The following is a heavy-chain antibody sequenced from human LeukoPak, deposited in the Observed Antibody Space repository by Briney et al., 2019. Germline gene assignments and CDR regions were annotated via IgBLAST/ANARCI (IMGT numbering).Heavy chain of an antibody. CDR3: ARVLRYDNSGHDSFDI. V-gene: IGHV3-7*01. D-gene: IGHD3-22*01. J-gene: IGHJ3*02. CDR2: IKQDGSEK. CDR1: GFTFSSYW. Sequence: GGSLRLSCAASGFTFSSYWMTWVRQAPGKGLEWVANIKQDGSEKYYVDSVKGRFTISRDNAKNSLYLQMNSLRAEDTAVYYCARVLRYDNSGHDSFDIWGQGTMVIVSS.